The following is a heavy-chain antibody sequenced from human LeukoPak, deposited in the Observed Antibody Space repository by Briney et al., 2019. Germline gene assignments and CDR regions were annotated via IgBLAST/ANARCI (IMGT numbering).Heavy chain of an antibody. Sequence: SETPSLTCTVSGGSISSGGYYWSWIRQHPGKGLEWIGYIYYSGSTYYNPSLKSRVTISVDTSKNQFSLKLSSVTAADTAVYYCASGFVINYYDSSGYQSALDYWGQGTLVTVSS. CDR1: GGSISSGGYY. D-gene: IGHD3-22*01. CDR2: IYYSGST. J-gene: IGHJ4*02. V-gene: IGHV4-31*03. CDR3: ASGFVINYYDSSGYQSALDY.